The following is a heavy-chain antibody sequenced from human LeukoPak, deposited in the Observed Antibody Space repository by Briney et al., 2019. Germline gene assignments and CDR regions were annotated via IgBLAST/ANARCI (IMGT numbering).Heavy chain of an antibody. Sequence: SETLSLTCTVSGGSISSHYWSWIRQPPGKGLEWIGYIYYSGSTNYNPSLKSRVTISVDTSKNQFSLKLSSVTAADTAVYYCARRWGYYDILTGYYPNWFDPWGQGTLVTVSS. J-gene: IGHJ5*02. CDR3: ARRWGYYDILTGYYPNWFDP. CDR2: IYYSGST. V-gene: IGHV4-59*11. D-gene: IGHD3-9*01. CDR1: GGSISSHY.